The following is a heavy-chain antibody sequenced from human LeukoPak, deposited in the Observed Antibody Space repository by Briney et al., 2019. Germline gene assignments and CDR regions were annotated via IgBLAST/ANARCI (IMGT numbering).Heavy chain of an antibody. CDR1: GGSISSSSYY. V-gene: IGHV4-39*07. J-gene: IGHJ4*02. D-gene: IGHD3-22*01. CDR3: ARGPDYYDSSGFGYYFDY. CDR2: IYHSGST. Sequence: SETLSLTCTVSGGSISSSSYYWGWIRQPPGKGLEWIGSIYHSGSTNYNPSLKSRVTISVDKSKNQFSLKLSSVTAADTAVYYCARGPDYYDSSGFGYYFDYWGQGTLVTVSS.